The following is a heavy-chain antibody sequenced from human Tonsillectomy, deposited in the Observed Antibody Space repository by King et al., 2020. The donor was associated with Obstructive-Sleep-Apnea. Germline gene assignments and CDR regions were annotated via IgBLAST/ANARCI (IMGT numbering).Heavy chain of an antibody. CDR3: ARHERLFDY. D-gene: IGHD4-11*01. CDR1: GFTFSSYG. Sequence: VQLVESGGGVVQPGRSLRLSCAASGFTFSSYGMHWVRQAPGTGLEWVAVIWYDGSNKYYANSVKARFTISRDNSKNTLYLQMNSLRAEDTAVYYCARHERLFDYWGQGTLVTVSS. J-gene: IGHJ4*02. V-gene: IGHV3-33*01. CDR2: IWYDGSNK.